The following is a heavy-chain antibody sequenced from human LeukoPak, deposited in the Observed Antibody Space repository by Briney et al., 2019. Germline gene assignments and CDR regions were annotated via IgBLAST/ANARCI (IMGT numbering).Heavy chain of an antibody. CDR2: IIPIFGTA. CDR1: GGTFSSYA. CDR3: ARGPPLFAGYMDV. J-gene: IGHJ6*03. Sequence: ASVKVSCKASGGTFSSYAISRVRQAPGQGLEWMGGIIPIFGTANYAQKFQGRVTITADKSTSTAYMELSSLRSEDTAVYYCARGPPLFAGYMDVWGKGTTVTVSS. V-gene: IGHV1-69*06.